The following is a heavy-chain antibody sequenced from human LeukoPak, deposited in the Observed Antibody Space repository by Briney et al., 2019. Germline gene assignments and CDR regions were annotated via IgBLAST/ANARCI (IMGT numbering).Heavy chain of an antibody. J-gene: IGHJ6*03. CDR3: ARGRSSSWYVYYYYYMGV. V-gene: IGHV1-8*01. D-gene: IGHD6-13*01. CDR2: MNPNSGNT. CDR1: GYTFTSYD. Sequence: ASVKVSCKASGYTFTSYDINWVRQATGQGLEWMGWMNPNSGNTGYAQKFQGRVTMTRNTSISTAYMELSSLRSEDTAVYYCARGRSSSWYVYYYYYMGVWGKGTTVTISS.